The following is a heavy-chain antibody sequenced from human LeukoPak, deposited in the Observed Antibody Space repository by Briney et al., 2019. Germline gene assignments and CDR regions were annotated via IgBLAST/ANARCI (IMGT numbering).Heavy chain of an antibody. J-gene: IGHJ4*02. CDR3: ARLVYCSAGSCYSLDY. D-gene: IGHD2-15*01. CDR1: GFTFSDYE. V-gene: IGHV3-48*03. CDR2: ISSSGSTM. Sequence: GGSLRLSCAASGFTFSDYEVNSVRQAPGKGLEWVSYISSSGSTMFYAGSMKGRFTTSRDNAKNLLYLQMKSLRAEETAVYYCARLVYCSAGSCYSLDYWGQGTLVTVSS.